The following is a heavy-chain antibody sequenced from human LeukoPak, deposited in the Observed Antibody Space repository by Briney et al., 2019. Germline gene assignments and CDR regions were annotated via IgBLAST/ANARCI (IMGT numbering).Heavy chain of an antibody. V-gene: IGHV4-30-2*01. Sequence: SETLSLTCAVPGGSISSGGYSWSWIRQLPGKGLEWIGYIYHSGSTYYNPSLKSRVTISVDRSKNQFSLKLSSVTAADTAVYYCARVTYCSSSSCYSYFDYWGQGTLVTVSS. D-gene: IGHD2-2*02. CDR2: IYHSGST. CDR3: ARVTYCSSSSCYSYFDY. J-gene: IGHJ4*02. CDR1: GGSISSGGYS.